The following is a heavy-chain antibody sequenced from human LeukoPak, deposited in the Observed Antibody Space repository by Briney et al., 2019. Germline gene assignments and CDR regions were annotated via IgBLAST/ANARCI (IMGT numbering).Heavy chain of an antibody. CDR3: ARGSSGQDAFDI. CDR2: IIPILGIA. CDR1: GGTFSSYA. V-gene: IGHV1-69*04. Sequence: ASVKVSCKAPGGTFSSYAISWVRQAPGQGLEWMGRIIPILGIANYAQKFQGRVTITADKSTSTAYMELSSLRSEDTAVYYCARGSSGQDAFDIWGQGTRVTVSS. D-gene: IGHD3-22*01. J-gene: IGHJ3*02.